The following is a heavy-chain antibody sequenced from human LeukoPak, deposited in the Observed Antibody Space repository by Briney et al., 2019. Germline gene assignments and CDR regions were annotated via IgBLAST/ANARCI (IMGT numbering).Heavy chain of an antibody. CDR3: VRRYGHYFDY. V-gene: IGHV5-51*01. J-gene: IGHJ4*02. CDR2: IYPGDSDT. Sequence: GESLKISCKGSGYSLISYWIGWVRQTPGKGLEWMGIIYPGDSDTRYSPSFQGQVTISADKSISTAYLQWSSLKASDTATYYCVRRYGHYFDYWGQGTLVTVSS. D-gene: IGHD1-14*01. CDR1: GYSLISYW.